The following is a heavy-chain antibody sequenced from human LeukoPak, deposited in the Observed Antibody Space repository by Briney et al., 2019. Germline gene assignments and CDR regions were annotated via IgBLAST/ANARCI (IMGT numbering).Heavy chain of an antibody. CDR3: ARVEQNYDILTGYYKGYYYYYMDV. CDR2: MSSSDDGR. D-gene: IGHD3-9*01. J-gene: IGHJ6*03. Sequence: GGSLRLSCATSGFSFSSYAMSWVRQAPGKGLEWVSAMSSSDDGRYYAASVRGRFTISRDTSKSTLYLQMNSLRAEDTAVYYCARVEQNYDILTGYYKGYYYYYMDVWGKGTTVTISS. V-gene: IGHV3-23*01. CDR1: GFSFSSYA.